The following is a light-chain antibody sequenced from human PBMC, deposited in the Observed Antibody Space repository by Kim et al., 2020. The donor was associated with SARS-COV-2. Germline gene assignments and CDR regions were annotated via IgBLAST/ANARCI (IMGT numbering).Light chain of an antibody. J-gene: IGLJ1*01. V-gene: IGLV3-19*01. CDR3: QSRDRDSTGNLYL. Sequence: SSELTQDPAVSVALGQTVRITCQGDSLRKYYATWYQQKPGQAPVLVMYDKNNRPSGIPDRFSGSSSGNTASLTITGAQAADEADYYCQSRDRDSTGNLYLFGTGTKFHRP. CDR1: SLRKYY. CDR2: DKN.